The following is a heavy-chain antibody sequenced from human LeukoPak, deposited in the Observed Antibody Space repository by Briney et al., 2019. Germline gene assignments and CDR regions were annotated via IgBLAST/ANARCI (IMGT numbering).Heavy chain of an antibody. D-gene: IGHD3-9*01. CDR3: ARPAPYYDILTGYLGELFDY. Sequence: ASVKDSCKASGHTLTSYGMSWVRQAPGQGLEWMGWISAYNCNTNYAQKLQGRVTMTADTSTSTVYMELRSLRLDVTAVDYCARPAPYYDILTGYLGELFDYWGQGTVVTVCS. CDR2: ISAYNCNT. CDR1: GHTLTSYG. V-gene: IGHV1-18*01. J-gene: IGHJ4*02.